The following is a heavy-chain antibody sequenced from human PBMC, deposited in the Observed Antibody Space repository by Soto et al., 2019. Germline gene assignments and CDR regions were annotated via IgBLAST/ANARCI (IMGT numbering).Heavy chain of an antibody. CDR1: EFTFSNYW. J-gene: IGHJ4*02. D-gene: IGHD6-19*01. Sequence: EVQLVESGGGLVQPGGSLRLSCVASEFTFSNYWMYWVRQAPGKGLVWVSRINSDGSSTSYADSVKGRFTISRDNAKNKLYLQMNSLRAEDTAVYYCARSPSSGWYYFDYWGQGALVTVSS. V-gene: IGHV3-74*01. CDR3: ARSPSSGWYYFDY. CDR2: INSDGSST.